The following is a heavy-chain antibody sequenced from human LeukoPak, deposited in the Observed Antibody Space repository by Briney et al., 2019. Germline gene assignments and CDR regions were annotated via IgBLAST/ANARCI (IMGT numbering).Heavy chain of an antibody. CDR3: AREGPPSGNYDY. Sequence: SETLSLTCTVSGGSISTYYWTWIRQPAGKGLEWIGRIYTGGSTNYSPSLKSRVTMSVDTSKNQFSLKLSSVTAADTAVYYCAREGPPSGNYDYWGQGTLVTVSS. V-gene: IGHV4-4*07. CDR2: IYTGGST. CDR1: GGSISTYY. J-gene: IGHJ4*02. D-gene: IGHD4-23*01.